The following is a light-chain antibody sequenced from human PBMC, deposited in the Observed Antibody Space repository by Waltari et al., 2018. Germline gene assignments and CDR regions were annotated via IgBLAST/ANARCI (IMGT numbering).Light chain of an antibody. CDR3: CSYAGSYTWV. CDR2: DVS. V-gene: IGLV2-11*01. CDR1: SSHVGGYNY. Sequence: QSALTQPRSVSGSPGQSVPIPCPGTSSHVGGYNYVPWYQQHPGNAPKRMISDVSKRPSGVPDRFSGSKAGNTASLTISGLQAEDEADYYCCSYAGSYTWVFGGGTKLTVL. J-gene: IGLJ3*02.